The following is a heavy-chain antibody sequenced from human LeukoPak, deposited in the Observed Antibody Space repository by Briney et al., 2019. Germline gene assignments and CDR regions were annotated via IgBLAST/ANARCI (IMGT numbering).Heavy chain of an antibody. D-gene: IGHD6-6*01. CDR3: ARDLGYSSSIGGDY. V-gene: IGHV3-30-3*01. Sequence: GGSLRLSCAASGFTFSSYAMHWVRQAPGRGLEWVAVISYDGSNKYYADSVKGRFTISRDNSKNTLYLQMNSLRAEDTAVYYCARDLGYSSSIGGDYWGQGTLVTVSS. CDR2: ISYDGSNK. J-gene: IGHJ4*02. CDR1: GFTFSSYA.